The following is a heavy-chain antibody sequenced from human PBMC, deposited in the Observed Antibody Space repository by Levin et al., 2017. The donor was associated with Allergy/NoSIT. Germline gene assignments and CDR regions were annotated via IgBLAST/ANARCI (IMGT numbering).Heavy chain of an antibody. CDR1: GFTFSSYW. J-gene: IGHJ4*02. Sequence: GGSLRLSCEASGFTFSSYWMSWVRQAPGKGLEWVANTKQDGSEKYYVDSVKGRFTISRDNAKSSLYLQMNSLRPEDTALYYCARDRGYCSGGSCPSQNLFDYWGQGTLVTVSS. V-gene: IGHV3-7*01. D-gene: IGHD2-15*01. CDR3: ARDRGYCSGGSCPSQNLFDY. CDR2: TKQDGSEK.